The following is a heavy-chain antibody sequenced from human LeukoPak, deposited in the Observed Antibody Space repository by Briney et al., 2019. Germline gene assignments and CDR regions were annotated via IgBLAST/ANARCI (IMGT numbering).Heavy chain of an antibody. CDR2: IYYSGST. D-gene: IGHD3-22*01. J-gene: IGHJ4*02. CDR3: ARGDYYDSSGPLVG. Sequence: SETLSLTCTVSGGSISSHYWSWIRQPPGKGLEWIGYIYYSGSTNYNPSLKSRVTISVDTSKNQFSLKLSSVTAADTAVYYCARGDYYDSSGPLVGWGQGTLVTVSS. CDR1: GGSISSHY. V-gene: IGHV4-59*11.